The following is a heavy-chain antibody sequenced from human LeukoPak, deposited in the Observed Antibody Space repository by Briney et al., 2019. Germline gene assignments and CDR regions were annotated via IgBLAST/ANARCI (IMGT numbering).Heavy chain of an antibody. CDR3: ARVAVPAAFLGPFQH. CDR2: ISSSSSYI. J-gene: IGHJ1*01. V-gene: IGHV3-21*01. CDR1: GFTFSSYS. D-gene: IGHD2-2*01. Sequence: PGGSLRLSCAASGFTFSSYSMNWVRQAPGKGLEWVSSISSSSSYIYYADSVKGRFTISRDNAKNSLHLQMNSLRAEDTAVYYCARVAVPAAFLGPFQHWGQGTLVTVSS.